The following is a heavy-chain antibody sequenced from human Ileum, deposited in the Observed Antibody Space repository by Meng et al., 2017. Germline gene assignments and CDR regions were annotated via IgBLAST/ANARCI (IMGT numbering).Heavy chain of an antibody. Sequence: GGSLRLSCAASGFTFSSYGMHWVRQAPGKGLEWVAVIWYDGSNKYYADSVKGRFTISRDNSKNTLYLQMNSLRAEDTAVYYCASMAAGTSVFYAWGQGTLVTVPS. CDR3: ASMAAGTSVFYA. CDR1: GFTFSSYG. J-gene: IGHJ5*02. D-gene: IGHD6-13*01. CDR2: IWYDGSNK. V-gene: IGHV3-33*01.